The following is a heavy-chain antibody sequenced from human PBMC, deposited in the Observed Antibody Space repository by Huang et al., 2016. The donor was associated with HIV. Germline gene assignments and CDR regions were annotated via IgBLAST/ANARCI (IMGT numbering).Heavy chain of an antibody. Sequence: EVQLLESGGGLVQPGGSLRLSCVASGFTFRSYAMSWVRQAPGKGLEWVSGMSGSGGSTYDADYVKGRFTISRDNSKNTLYLQMNSLRAEDTAVYYCAKPPSISSKYFQHWGQGNLVTVSS. V-gene: IGHV3-23*01. J-gene: IGHJ1*01. CDR2: MSGSGGST. CDR3: AKPPSISSKYFQH. D-gene: IGHD3-3*02. CDR1: GFTFRSYA.